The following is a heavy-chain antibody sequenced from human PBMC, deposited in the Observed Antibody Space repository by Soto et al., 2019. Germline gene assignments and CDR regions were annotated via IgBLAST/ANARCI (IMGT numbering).Heavy chain of an antibody. CDR1: DGSISSSSYY. J-gene: IGHJ6*02. V-gene: IGHV4-39*07. CDR3: ARGDWGSSRPQHYYYYGMDV. CDR2: IYYSGST. Sequence: SETLSLTCTVSDGSISSSSYYGGWIRQPPGKGLEWVGSIYYSGSTYYNPSLKSLVTISVYTTKNQYSLKLSSVTAADTAVYYCARGDWGSSRPQHYYYYGMDVWGQGTTVTVSS. D-gene: IGHD6-6*01.